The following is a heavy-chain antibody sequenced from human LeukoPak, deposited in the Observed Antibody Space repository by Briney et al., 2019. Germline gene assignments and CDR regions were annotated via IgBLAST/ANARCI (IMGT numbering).Heavy chain of an antibody. V-gene: IGHV3-7*01. CDR1: GFPLSSYW. CDR3: ARNLGYCRTASCHHMDV. J-gene: IGHJ6*03. CDR2: IKQDGSDK. Sequence: GGSLRLSCAASGFPLSSYWMSWVRRAPGKGLEWVANIKQDGSDKYYVDSVKGRFTISRDNAKNSLYLQMNSLRAEDTAVYYCARNLGYCRTASCHHMDVWGKGTTVTVSS. D-gene: IGHD2-2*01.